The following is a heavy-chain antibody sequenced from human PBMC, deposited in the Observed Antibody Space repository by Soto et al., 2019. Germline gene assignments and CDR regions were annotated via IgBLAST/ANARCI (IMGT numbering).Heavy chain of an antibody. V-gene: IGHV4-31*03. Sequence: SETLSLTCTVSGGSISSGGYYWSWIRQHPGKGLEWIGYIYYSGSTYYNPSLKSRVTISVDTSKNQFSLKLSSVTAADTAVYYCARGYYDSSGYYREYFQHWGQGTLVTVSS. CDR1: GGSISSGGYY. J-gene: IGHJ1*01. D-gene: IGHD3-22*01. CDR2: IYYSGST. CDR3: ARGYYDSSGYYREYFQH.